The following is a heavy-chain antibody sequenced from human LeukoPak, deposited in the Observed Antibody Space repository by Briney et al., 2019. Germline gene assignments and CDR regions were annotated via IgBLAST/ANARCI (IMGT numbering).Heavy chain of an antibody. J-gene: IGHJ4*02. Sequence: PGGSLRLSCAASGFTFSNAWMSWVRQAPGKGLEWVGRIKSKTDGGTTDYAAPVKGRFTISRDDSKNTLYLQMNSLKTEDTAVYYCTTDSPYYDFWSGYPTKYWGQGTLVTVSS. CDR3: TTDSPYYDFWSGYPTKY. D-gene: IGHD3-3*01. CDR2: IKSKTDGGTT. V-gene: IGHV3-15*01. CDR1: GFTFSNAW.